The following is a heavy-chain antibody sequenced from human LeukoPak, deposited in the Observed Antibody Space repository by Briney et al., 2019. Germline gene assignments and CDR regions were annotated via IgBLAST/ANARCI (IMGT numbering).Heavy chain of an antibody. CDR1: GGTFSSYP. CDR2: ITPIFGAA. V-gene: IGHV1-69*13. Sequence: SVKVSCKASGGTFSSYPFTWVRQAPGQGLEWMGEITPIFGAANYAQTFQGRVTITADESTSTVFMELSSLRSEDTAVYYCARAGSGWYEGDYWGQGTLVTVSS. D-gene: IGHD6-19*01. CDR3: ARAGSGWYEGDY. J-gene: IGHJ4*02.